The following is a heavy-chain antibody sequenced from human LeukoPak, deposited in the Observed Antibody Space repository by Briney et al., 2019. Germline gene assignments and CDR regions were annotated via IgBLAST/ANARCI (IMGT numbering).Heavy chain of an antibody. CDR2: INPNSGGT. V-gene: IGHV1-2*02. CDR1: LDTFTGYY. CDR3: ARVSAGAYYFDY. D-gene: IGHD3-10*01. J-gene: IGHJ4*02. Sequence: AAVKVSCKASLDTFTGYYMHWGRQAPGQGLEWMGWINPNSGGTNYAQTFQGRVTMTRDTSISTAYMEMTRLRSDDTAVYYCARVSAGAYYFDYWGQGTLVTVSS.